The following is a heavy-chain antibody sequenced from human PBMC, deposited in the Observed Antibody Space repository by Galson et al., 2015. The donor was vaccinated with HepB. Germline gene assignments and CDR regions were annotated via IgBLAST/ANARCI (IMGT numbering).Heavy chain of an antibody. Sequence: LRLSCAASGFTFSSYAMSWVRQAPGKGLEWISVISGSGGSTYYADSVEGRFTISRDNSKNTLYLQMNSLRAEDTAVYYCATEVPAFDIWGQGTMVTVSS. CDR1: GFTFSSYA. V-gene: IGHV3-23*01. CDR2: ISGSGGST. CDR3: ATEVPAFDI. J-gene: IGHJ3*02.